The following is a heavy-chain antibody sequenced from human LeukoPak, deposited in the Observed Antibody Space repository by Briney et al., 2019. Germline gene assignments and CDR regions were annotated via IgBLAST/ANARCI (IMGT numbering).Heavy chain of an antibody. CDR1: GYTFTSYG. V-gene: IGHV1-18*01. J-gene: IGHJ5*02. Sequence: ASVKVSCKASGYTFTSYGISWVRQAPGQGLEWMGWISAYNGNTNYAQKLQGRVTMTTDTSTSTAYMGLRSLRSDDTAVYYCAIIAAAGMVPSRWFDPWGQGTLVTVSS. D-gene: IGHD6-13*01. CDR2: ISAYNGNT. CDR3: AIIAAAGMVPSRWFDP.